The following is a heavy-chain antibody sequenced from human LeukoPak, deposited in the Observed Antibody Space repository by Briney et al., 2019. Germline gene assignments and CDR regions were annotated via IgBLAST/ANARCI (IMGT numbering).Heavy chain of an antibody. V-gene: IGHV3-23*01. CDR3: ATEKPNYGQL. D-gene: IGHD3-10*01. Sequence: GGSLRLSCTASGFSFDTYAMNWVRRAPGKGPEWVSSISYHGADTYYADSVKGRFTIFRDNSKSTLYLQMNSLRVEDTAVYYCATEKPNYGQLWGQGTLVTVSS. J-gene: IGHJ4*02. CDR1: GFSFDTYA. CDR2: ISYHGADT.